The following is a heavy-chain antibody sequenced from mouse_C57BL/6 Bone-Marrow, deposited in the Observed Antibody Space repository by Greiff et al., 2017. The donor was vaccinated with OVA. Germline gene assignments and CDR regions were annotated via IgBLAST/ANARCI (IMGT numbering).Heavy chain of an antibody. CDR2: ISYDGSN. D-gene: IGHD1-1*02. CDR3: ARDGGNYGFDY. V-gene: IGHV3-6*01. Sequence: VQLKESGPGLVKPSQSLSLTCSVTGYSITSGYYWNWIRQFPGNKLEWMGYISYDGSNNYNPSLKNRISITRDTSKNQFFLKLNSVTTEDTATYYCARDGGNYGFDYWGQGTTLTVSS. CDR1: GYSITSGYY. J-gene: IGHJ2*01.